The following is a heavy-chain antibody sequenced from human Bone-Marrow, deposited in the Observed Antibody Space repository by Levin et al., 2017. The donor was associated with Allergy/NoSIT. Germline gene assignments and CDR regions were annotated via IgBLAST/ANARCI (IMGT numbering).Heavy chain of an antibody. Sequence: GGSLRLSCAASXXXXXXXXRIGICKAPGKGLEWVSSISSSSSYIYYADSVKGRFTISRDNAKNSLYLQMNSLRAEDTAVYFCARDFYLGYCSGGSCYYIDHWGQGTLVTVSS. J-gene: IGHJ4*02. D-gene: IGHD2-15*01. V-gene: IGHV3-21*01. CDR2: ISSSSSYI. CDR1: XXXXXXXX. CDR3: ARDFYLGYCSGGSCYYIDH.